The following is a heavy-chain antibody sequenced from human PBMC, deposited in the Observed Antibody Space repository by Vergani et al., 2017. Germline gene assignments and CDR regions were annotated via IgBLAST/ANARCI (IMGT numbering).Heavy chain of an antibody. J-gene: IGHJ4*02. Sequence: QVQLVESGGGVVQPGRSLRLSCAASGFTFSSYAMHWVRQAPGKGLEWVAVISYDGSNKYYADSVKGRFTISRDNSKATLYLQMNSLRAEDTAVYYCASELSIGYWGQGMLVTVSS. D-gene: IGHD2/OR15-2a*01. CDR3: ASELSIGY. CDR1: GFTFSSYA. CDR2: ISYDGSNK. V-gene: IGHV3-30*04.